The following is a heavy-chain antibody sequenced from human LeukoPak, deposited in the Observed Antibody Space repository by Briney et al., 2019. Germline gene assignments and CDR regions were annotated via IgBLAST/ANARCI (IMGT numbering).Heavy chain of an antibody. V-gene: IGHV4-34*01. Sequence: PSETLSPTCAVYGGSFSGYYWSWIRQPPGKGLEWIGEINHSGSTNYNPSLKSRVTISVDTSKNQFSLKLNSVTAADTAVYYCARRDSCSSTSCYARGYYYYGMDVWGKGTTVTVSS. CDR2: INHSGST. J-gene: IGHJ6*04. D-gene: IGHD2-2*01. CDR1: GGSFSGYY. CDR3: ARRDSCSSTSCYARGYYYYGMDV.